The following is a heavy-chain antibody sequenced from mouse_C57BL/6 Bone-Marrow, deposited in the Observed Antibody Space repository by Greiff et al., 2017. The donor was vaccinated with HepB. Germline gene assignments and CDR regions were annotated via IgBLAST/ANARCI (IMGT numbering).Heavy chain of an antibody. CDR1: GYTFTSYW. V-gene: IGHV1-69*01. Sequence: QVQLKQPGAELVMPGASVKLSCKASGYTFTSYWMHWVKQRPGQGLEWIGEIDPSDSYTNYNQKFKGKSTLTVDKSSSTAYMQLSRLTSEDSAVYYCARDYYGYSWFAYWGQGTLVTVSA. D-gene: IGHD2-2*01. CDR3: ARDYYGYSWFAY. CDR2: IDPSDSYT. J-gene: IGHJ3*01.